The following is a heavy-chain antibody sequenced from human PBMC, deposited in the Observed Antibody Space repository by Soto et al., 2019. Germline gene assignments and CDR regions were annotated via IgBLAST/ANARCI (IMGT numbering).Heavy chain of an antibody. CDR3: AKDNLELEPYSYYGMDA. CDR1: GFTFSSYG. D-gene: IGHD1-1*01. J-gene: IGHJ6*02. CDR2: ISHDGSNK. V-gene: IGHV3-30*18. Sequence: GGSLRLSCAASGFTFSSYGMHWVRQAPGKGLEWVAVISHDGSNKYYADSVKGRFTISRDNSKNTLYLQMNSLRAEDTAVYYCAKDNLELEPYSYYGMDAWGQGTTLTVSS.